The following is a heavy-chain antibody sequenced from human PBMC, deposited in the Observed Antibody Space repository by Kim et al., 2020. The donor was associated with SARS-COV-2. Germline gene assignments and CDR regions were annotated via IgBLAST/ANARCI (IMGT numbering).Heavy chain of an antibody. Sequence: GGSLRLSCAASGFTFSSYGMHWVRQAPDKGLEWVAVISYDGSNKYYADSVKGRFTISRDNSKNTLYLQMNSLRAEDTAVYYCAKDPFFRPYYCSGGSCSIYWGQGTLATVAS. J-gene: IGHJ4*02. CDR3: AKDPFFRPYYCSGGSCSIY. CDR2: ISYDGSNK. CDR1: GFTFSSYG. D-gene: IGHD2-15*01. V-gene: IGHV3-30*18.